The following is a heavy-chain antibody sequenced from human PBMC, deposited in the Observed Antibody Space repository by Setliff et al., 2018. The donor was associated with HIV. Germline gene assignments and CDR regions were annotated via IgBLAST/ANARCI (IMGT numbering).Heavy chain of an antibody. V-gene: IGHV3-21*06. CDR1: GFTFSSYS. Sequence: PGGSLRLSCAASGFTFSSYSMNWVRQAPGKGLEWVSSIVSISSYIYYADSVRGRFTVSRDNAKNSVFLQMNRLRGEDTGVYYCARLGTARSFDIWGLGTLVTVSS. CDR2: IVSISSYI. D-gene: IGHD7-27*01. J-gene: IGHJ4*01. CDR3: ARLGTARSFDI.